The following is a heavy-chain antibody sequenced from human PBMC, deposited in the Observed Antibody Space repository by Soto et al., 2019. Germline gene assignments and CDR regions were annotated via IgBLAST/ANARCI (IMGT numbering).Heavy chain of an antibody. CDR2: FDPEDGET. J-gene: IGHJ4*02. D-gene: IGHD3-10*01. Sequence: ASVKVSCKVSGYTLTELSMHWVRQAPGKGLEWMGGFDPEDGETIYAQKFQGRVTMTEDTSTDTAYMELSSLRSEDTAVYYCATGHYYYGSESSRMLYFDYWSQGTLVTVSS. CDR1: GYTLTELS. CDR3: ATGHYYYGSESSRMLYFDY. V-gene: IGHV1-24*01.